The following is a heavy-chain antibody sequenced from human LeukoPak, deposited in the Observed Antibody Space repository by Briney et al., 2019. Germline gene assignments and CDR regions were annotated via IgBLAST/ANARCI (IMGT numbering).Heavy chain of an antibody. J-gene: IGHJ4*02. CDR2: INHSGST. CDR3: ATGYGDFRVEGRYFYS. Sequence: SETLSLTCAVYGGSFSGYYWSWIRQPPGKGLEWIGEINHSGSTNYNPSLRSRVTISIDTSKKHFFLKLNSVTAADTAVYYCATGYGDFRVEGRYFYSWGQGTLVTVSS. CDR1: GGSFSGYY. D-gene: IGHD4-17*01. V-gene: IGHV4-34*01.